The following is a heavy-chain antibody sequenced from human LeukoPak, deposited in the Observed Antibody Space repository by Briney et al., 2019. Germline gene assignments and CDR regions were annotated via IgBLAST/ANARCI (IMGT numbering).Heavy chain of an antibody. CDR1: GGSISSYF. J-gene: IGHJ4*02. V-gene: IGHV4-59*01. CDR2: IYYSGST. D-gene: IGHD1-26*01. CDR3: ARRGAGWASDY. Sequence: SETLSLTCTVSGGSISSYFWSWIRQPPGEGLEWIGYIYYSGSTNYNPSLKSRVIISVDTSKNQFSLKLSSVTAADTAVYYCARRGAGWASDYWGQGTLVTVSS.